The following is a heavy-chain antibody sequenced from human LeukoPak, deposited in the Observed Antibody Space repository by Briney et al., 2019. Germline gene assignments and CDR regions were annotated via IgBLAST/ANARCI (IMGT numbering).Heavy chain of an antibody. Sequence: SETLSLTCTVSGGSISSGSYYWSWIRQPAGKGLEWIGRIYTSGSTNYNPSLKSRVTISVDTSKNQFSLKLSSVTAADTAVYYCARGFLGSSWFYYYYYMDVWGKGTTVTVSS. V-gene: IGHV4-61*02. D-gene: IGHD6-13*01. CDR2: IYTSGST. CDR1: GGSISSGSYY. J-gene: IGHJ6*03. CDR3: ARGFLGSSWFYYYYYMDV.